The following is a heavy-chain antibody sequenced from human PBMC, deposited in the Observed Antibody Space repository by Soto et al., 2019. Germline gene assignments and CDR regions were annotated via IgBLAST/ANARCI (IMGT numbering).Heavy chain of an antibody. CDR1: GFTFSSYG. D-gene: IGHD6-19*01. CDR2: IWYDGSNK. V-gene: IGHV3-33*01. CDR3: ARDAIAVAGILDY. Sequence: QVQLVESGGGVVQPGRSLRLSCAASGFTFSSYGMHWVRQAPGKGLEWVAVIWYDGSNKYYADSVKGRFTISRDNSKNKLYLQMNSLRAEDTAVYYCARDAIAVAGILDYWGQGTLVTVSS. J-gene: IGHJ4*02.